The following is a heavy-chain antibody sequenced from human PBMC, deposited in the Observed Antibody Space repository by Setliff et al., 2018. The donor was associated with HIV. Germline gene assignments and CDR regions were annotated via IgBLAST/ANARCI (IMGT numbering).Heavy chain of an antibody. Sequence: ETLSLTCSVSGYSINGAYYWDWVRQSPGKGLEWVSSISSSSSYIYYADSVKGRFTISRDDTKNSLYLQMNSLRAEDTAVYYCAREETWGQGTMVTVSS. J-gene: IGHJ3*01. CDR3: AREET. CDR1: GYSINGAYY. CDR2: ISSSSSYI. V-gene: IGHV3-21*04.